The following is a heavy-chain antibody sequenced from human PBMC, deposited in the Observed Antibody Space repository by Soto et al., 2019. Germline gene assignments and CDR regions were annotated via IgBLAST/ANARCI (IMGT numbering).Heavy chain of an antibody. J-gene: IGHJ6*02. CDR2: IYHNERT. CDR3: GRTKDYFYGVDV. V-gene: IGHV4-4*02. Sequence: QVQLQESGPGLVKPSGTLSLTCAVSGVSISSSQWWSWVRQPPGKGLEWIGEIYHNERTNYNPSLKSRLTMSLDRAKIQVSLKLSSVTAADTATYYCGRTKDYFYGVDVWGQGTTVTVSS. CDR1: GVSISSSQW.